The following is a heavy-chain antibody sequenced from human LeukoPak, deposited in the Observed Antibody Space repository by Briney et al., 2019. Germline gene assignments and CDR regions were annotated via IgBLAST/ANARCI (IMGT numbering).Heavy chain of an antibody. J-gene: IGHJ4*02. CDR1: GGSISSGDYY. V-gene: IGHV4-30-4*01. CDR3: ARADGYNLYYFDY. D-gene: IGHD5-12*01. CDR2: IYYSGST. Sequence: PSQTLSLTCTVSGGSISSGDYYWSLIRQPPGKGLEWIGYIYYSGSTYYNPSLKSRVTISVDTSKNQFSLKLSSVTAADTAVYYCARADGYNLYYFDYWGQGTLVTVSS.